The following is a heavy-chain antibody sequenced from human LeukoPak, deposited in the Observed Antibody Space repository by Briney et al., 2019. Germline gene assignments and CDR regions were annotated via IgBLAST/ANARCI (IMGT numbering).Heavy chain of an antibody. Sequence: GGSVTLSCAASGFTFDNYPMSWVRQAPGKGLEWVSTISGTDGTSYYADPVKGRFTISRDNSKNTLFLQFNSLTADDTAVYYCAKGRGTTVTAAANYWGQGTLVTVSS. CDR1: GFTFDNYP. CDR2: ISGTDGTS. V-gene: IGHV3-23*01. D-gene: IGHD4-17*01. CDR3: AKGRGTTVTAAANY. J-gene: IGHJ4*02.